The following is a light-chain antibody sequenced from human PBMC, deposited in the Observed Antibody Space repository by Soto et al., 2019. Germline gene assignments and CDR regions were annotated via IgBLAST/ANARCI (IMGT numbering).Light chain of an antibody. Sequence: EIVMTQSPATLSVSPGERATLSCRASQSVSSNLAWYQQKPGQAPRLLIYGASTRATGIPARFSGSGSGTEFTLTISSLQSEDFAVYYCRHYNNGPPWTFGQGTKVEIK. CDR3: RHYNNGPPWT. CDR1: QSVSSN. V-gene: IGKV3-15*01. CDR2: GAS. J-gene: IGKJ1*01.